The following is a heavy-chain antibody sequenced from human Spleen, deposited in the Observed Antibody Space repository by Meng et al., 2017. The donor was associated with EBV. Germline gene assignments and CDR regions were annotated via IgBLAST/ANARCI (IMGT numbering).Heavy chain of an antibody. CDR3: ARVSAIDIVVVTAAGIMDV. V-gene: IGHV4-34*01. CDR1: GGSFSGYY. CDR2: INHSGST. D-gene: IGHD2-2*01. Sequence: QVQLQPWGAVLFKPSVTLSLTCAVYGGSFSGYYWSWIRQPPGKGLEWIGEINHSGSTNYNPSLKSRVTISVDTSKNQFSLRLSSVTAADTAVYYCARVSAIDIVVVTAAGIMDVWGQGTTVTVSS. J-gene: IGHJ6*02.